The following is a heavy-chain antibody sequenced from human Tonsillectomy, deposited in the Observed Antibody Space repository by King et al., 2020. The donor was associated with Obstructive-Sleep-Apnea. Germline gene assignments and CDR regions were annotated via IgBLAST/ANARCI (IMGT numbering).Heavy chain of an antibody. V-gene: IGHV4-4*02. CDR1: GGSISSSDW. D-gene: IGHD3-16*01. J-gene: IGHJ4*02. CDR2: IYHSGST. CDR3: ARSPGGEAFFDY. Sequence: VQLQESGPGLVKPSGTLSLTCAVSGGSISSSDWWSWVRQPPGKGLEWIGEIYHSGSTNYIPSLKSRVTISVDKSKNQLFLKLSSVTAADTAVYYCARSPGGEAFFDYWGQGTLVTVSS.